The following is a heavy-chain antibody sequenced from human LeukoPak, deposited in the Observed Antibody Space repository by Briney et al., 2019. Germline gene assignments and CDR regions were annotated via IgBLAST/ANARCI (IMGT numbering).Heavy chain of an antibody. J-gene: IGHJ5*02. CDR2: IKHDGSEK. CDR3: ARGADGVSSNSRGWFDP. D-gene: IGHD2-15*01. V-gene: IGHV3-7*01. Sequence: GGSLRLSCAASGFTFSRSWMSWVRQAPGKGLEWVANIKHDGSEKYYVDSVKGRFTISRDNARNSLYLQMNTLRAEDTAVYSCARGADGVSSNSRGWFDPWGQGTLVTVSS. CDR1: GFTFSRSW.